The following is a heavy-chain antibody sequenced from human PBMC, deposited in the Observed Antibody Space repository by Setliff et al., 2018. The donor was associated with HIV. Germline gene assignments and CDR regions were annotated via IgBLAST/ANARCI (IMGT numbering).Heavy chain of an antibody. CDR2: IYTSGST. J-gene: IGHJ6*02. CDR1: GGSISSGSYY. V-gene: IGHV4-61*02. D-gene: IGHD2-2*01. Sequence: LSLTCTVSGGSISSGSYYWSWIRQPAGKGLEWIGRIYTSGSTNYNPSLKSRVTISVDTSKNQFSLELSSVTAADTAVYYCARVAPKGYQLLFSRVWGQGTTVTVSS. CDR3: ARVAPKGYQLLFSRV.